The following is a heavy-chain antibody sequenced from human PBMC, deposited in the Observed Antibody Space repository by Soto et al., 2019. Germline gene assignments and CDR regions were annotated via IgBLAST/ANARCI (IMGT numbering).Heavy chain of an antibody. J-gene: IGHJ6*02. CDR2: INSDGSST. Sequence: PGGSLRLSCAASGFTFSSYWMHWVRQAPGKGLVWVSRINSDGSSTSYADSVKGRFTISRDNAKNTLYPQMNSLRAEDTAVYYCARVAYSSSWYNSGHYYYYGMDVWGQGTTVTVS. CDR3: ARVAYSSSWYNSGHYYYYGMDV. V-gene: IGHV3-74*01. CDR1: GFTFSSYW. D-gene: IGHD6-13*01.